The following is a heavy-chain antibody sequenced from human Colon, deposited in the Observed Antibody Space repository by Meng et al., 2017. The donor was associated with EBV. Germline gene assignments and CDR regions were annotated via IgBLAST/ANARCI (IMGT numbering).Heavy chain of an antibody. CDR2: ISSRGTTI. CDR1: GFTFSDYS. Sequence: QGELVVSGGXXVMPGGSRXLSCAVSGFTFSDYSIGWIRQAPGKGVEWIAYISSRGTTIAYADSVKDRFTISRDDAKNSLNLQMTSLRVDDTAVYYCARHSSGWYYFDYWGQGVLVTVSS. D-gene: IGHD6-19*01. V-gene: IGHV3-11*01. J-gene: IGHJ4*02. CDR3: ARHSSGWYYFDY.